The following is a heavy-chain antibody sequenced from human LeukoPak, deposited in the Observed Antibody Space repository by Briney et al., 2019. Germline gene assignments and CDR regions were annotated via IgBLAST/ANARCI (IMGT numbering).Heavy chain of an antibody. V-gene: IGHV3-74*01. D-gene: IGHD3-16*01. J-gene: IGHJ4*02. CDR1: GFTLSSYW. Sequence: GGSLRLSCAASGFTLSSYWMHWVRQAPGKGLMWVSRINSDGRTTSYADSVKGRFTISRDNAKNTLYLQMNSLRAEDTAVYYCASDFGNHGGDYWGQGTLVTVSS. CDR2: INSDGRTT. CDR3: ASDFGNHGGDY.